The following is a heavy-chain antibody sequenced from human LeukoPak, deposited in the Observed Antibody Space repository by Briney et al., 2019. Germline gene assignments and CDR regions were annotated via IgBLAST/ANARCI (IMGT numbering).Heavy chain of an antibody. Sequence: ASVKVSCKASGYTFTSYDINWVRQATGQGLEWMGWMNPNSGNTGYAQKLQGRVTMTRNTSISTAYMELSSLRSEDTAVYYCARGQTPNYLYSGYDLVVDYWGQGTLVTVSS. D-gene: IGHD5-12*01. CDR2: MNPNSGNT. J-gene: IGHJ4*02. CDR1: GYTFTSYD. V-gene: IGHV1-8*01. CDR3: ARGQTPNYLYSGYDLVVDY.